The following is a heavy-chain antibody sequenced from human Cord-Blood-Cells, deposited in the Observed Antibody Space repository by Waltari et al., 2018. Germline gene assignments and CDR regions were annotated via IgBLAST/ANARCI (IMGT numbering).Heavy chain of an antibody. CDR1: GFTFSSYA. V-gene: IGHV3-30*04. CDR3: AREAVAGNYCDY. Sequence: QVQLVESGGGVVQPGRSLRLSCAASGFTFSSYAMHWVRQAPGKGLEWVSVISYDGSNNYYADSVKGRFTISRDNSKNTLYLQMNSLRAEDTAVYYCAREAVAGNYCDYWGQGTLVTVSS. J-gene: IGHJ4*02. D-gene: IGHD6-19*01. CDR2: ISYDGSNN.